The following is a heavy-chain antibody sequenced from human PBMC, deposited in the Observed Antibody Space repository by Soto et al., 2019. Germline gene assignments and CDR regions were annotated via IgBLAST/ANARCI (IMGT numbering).Heavy chain of an antibody. V-gene: IGHV4-59*01. D-gene: IGHD2-15*01. CDR2: IYYSGST. Sequence: SQTLSLTCTVSGGSISSFYWSWIRQPPGKGLEWIGYIYYSGSTNYNPSLKSRVTISVDTSKNQFSLKLSSVTAADTAVYYCARDSVNCSGGSCSEYFQHWGQGTLVTVSS. CDR3: ARDSVNCSGGSCSEYFQH. J-gene: IGHJ1*01. CDR1: GGSISSFY.